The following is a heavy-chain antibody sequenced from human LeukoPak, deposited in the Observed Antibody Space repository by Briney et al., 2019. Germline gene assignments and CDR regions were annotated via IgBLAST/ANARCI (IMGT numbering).Heavy chain of an antibody. CDR1: GFTFSSYA. V-gene: IGHV3-23*01. J-gene: IGHJ4*02. CDR2: ISGSGGST. Sequence: GGSLRLSCAASGFTFSSYAMSWVRQAPGKGLEWVSAISGSGGSTYYADSVKGRFTICRDNSKNTLYLQMNSLRAEDTAVYYCAKTGSGYYFALTFFDYWGQGTLVTVSS. D-gene: IGHD3-22*01. CDR3: AKTGSGYYFALTFFDY.